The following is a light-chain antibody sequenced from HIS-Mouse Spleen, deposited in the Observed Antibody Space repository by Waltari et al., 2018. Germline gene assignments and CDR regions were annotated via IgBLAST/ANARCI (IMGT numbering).Light chain of an antibody. V-gene: IGKV1-9*01. J-gene: IGKJ1*01. CDR3: QQLNSYPPT. CDR1: QGISSY. Sequence: DIQLTQSPSFLSASVGDRVTITCRASQGISSYLAWYQQKPGKAPKILIYAASTLQSGVPSRFSCSGSRTEFTLTISSLQPEDFATYYCQQLNSYPPTFGQGTKVEIK. CDR2: AAS.